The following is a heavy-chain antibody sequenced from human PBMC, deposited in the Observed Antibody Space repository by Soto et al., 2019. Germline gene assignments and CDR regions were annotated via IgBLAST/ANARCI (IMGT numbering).Heavy chain of an antibody. D-gene: IGHD3-10*01. V-gene: IGHV3-43D*04. Sequence: GGSLRLSCAASGFTFDDYAMHWVRQAPGKGLEWVSLISWDGGSTYYADSVKGRFTISRDNSKNSLYLQMNSLRAEDTALYYCAKAHMVRGATYYYYGMDVWGQGTTVTVSS. J-gene: IGHJ6*02. CDR3: AKAHMVRGATYYYYGMDV. CDR2: ISWDGGST. CDR1: GFTFDDYA.